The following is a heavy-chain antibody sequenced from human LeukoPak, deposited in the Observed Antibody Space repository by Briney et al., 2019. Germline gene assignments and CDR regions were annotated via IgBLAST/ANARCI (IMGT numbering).Heavy chain of an antibody. D-gene: IGHD3-9*01. CDR1: GVSISSSNSY. Sequence: PSETLSLTCTVSGVSISSSNSYWGWIRQPPGKGLEWIGSIYYSGNTYYNPSLKSRVTISVDTSKNQFSLRLSSVTAADTAVYFCAKGLRYLSFNDAFDIWGQGTMVTVSS. V-gene: IGHV4-39*01. J-gene: IGHJ3*02. CDR2: IYYSGNT. CDR3: AKGLRYLSFNDAFDI.